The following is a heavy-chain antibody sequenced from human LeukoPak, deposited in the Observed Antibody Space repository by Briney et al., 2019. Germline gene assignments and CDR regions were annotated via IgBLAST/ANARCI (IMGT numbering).Heavy chain of an antibody. CDR2: ISYDGSNK. CDR3: ANWFDP. J-gene: IGHJ5*02. Sequence: GRSLRLSCAASGFTFSSYAMYWVRQAPGKGLEWVAVISYDGSNKYYADSVKGRFTISRDNSKNTLYLQMNSLRAEDTAVYYCANWFDPWGQGTLVTVSS. CDR1: GFTFSSYA. V-gene: IGHV3-30*04.